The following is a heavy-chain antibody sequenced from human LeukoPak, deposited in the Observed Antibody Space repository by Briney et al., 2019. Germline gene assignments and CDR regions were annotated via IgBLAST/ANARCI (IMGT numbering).Heavy chain of an antibody. V-gene: IGHV3-23*01. J-gene: IGHJ3*02. CDR3: AKYFPDSDSSGYRDAFDI. Sequence: GGSLRLSCAASGFTFSNYAMSWVRQAPGKGLEWVSAVSLSGGSTYDRDSVKGRFTISRDNSKNMLYLQMNSLRAEDTAVYYCAKYFPDSDSSGYRDAFDIWGQGTMVTVSS. D-gene: IGHD3-22*01. CDR2: VSLSGGST. CDR1: GFTFSNYA.